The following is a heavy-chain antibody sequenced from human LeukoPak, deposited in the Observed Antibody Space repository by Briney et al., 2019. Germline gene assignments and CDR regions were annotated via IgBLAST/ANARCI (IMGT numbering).Heavy chain of an antibody. J-gene: IGHJ4*02. CDR1: GGPISSYY. Sequence: PSETLSLTCTVSGGPISSYYWSWIRQPPGKGLEWIGYFYNGGSTNYSPSLKSRVTISVDTSKNQFSLKLRSVTAADTAVYYCARGGEMATVDYWGQGTLVTVSS. CDR2: FYNGGST. V-gene: IGHV4-59*01. D-gene: IGHD5-24*01. CDR3: ARGGEMATVDY.